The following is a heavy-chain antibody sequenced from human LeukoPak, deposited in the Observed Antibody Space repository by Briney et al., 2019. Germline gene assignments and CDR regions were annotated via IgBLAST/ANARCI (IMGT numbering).Heavy chain of an antibody. V-gene: IGHV4-34*01. Sequence: PETPSLTCAVSVGSFTVHYWSSIPQPPGHGLRWIGEINHGGRTNYNPSLKTRVAISAGPSKSQWSRVPRAVTAANTAVYFCARGRSTSDVSAPPLDYWGQGNLVTVSS. J-gene: IGHJ4*02. CDR2: INHGGRT. D-gene: IGHD1-26*01. CDR1: VGSFTVHY. CDR3: ARGRSTSDVSAPPLDY.